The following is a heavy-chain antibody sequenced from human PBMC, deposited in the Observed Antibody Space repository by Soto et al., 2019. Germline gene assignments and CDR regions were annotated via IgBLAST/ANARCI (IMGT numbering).Heavy chain of an antibody. Sequence: QVQLVQSGAEVKMPGSSVNVSCKASGYNFASYGVSWVRQAPGQGLEWMGWISAHNGDRKSAQKLQGRVTMTTDRSTATAYMELTSLRSDDTAIYYCARDYGSSWIEGDLVDYWGQGTLVTVSS. CDR1: GYNFASYG. J-gene: IGHJ4*02. V-gene: IGHV1-18*01. D-gene: IGHD6-13*01. CDR2: ISAHNGDR. CDR3: ARDYGSSWIEGDLVDY.